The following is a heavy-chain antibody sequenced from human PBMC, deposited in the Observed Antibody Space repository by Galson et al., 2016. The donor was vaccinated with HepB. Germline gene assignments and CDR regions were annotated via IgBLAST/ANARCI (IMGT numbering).Heavy chain of an antibody. Sequence: SVKVSCKASGGPFSSYAISWVRQAPGQGLEWMGGIIPILGTPNYSQRFQGRLTMTTDTPTATASMELSGLTSDDTAIYYCARGLRQWLAQLDYWGQGSLVTVSS. V-gene: IGHV1-69*10. CDR3: ARGLRQWLAQLDY. CDR1: GGPFSSYA. D-gene: IGHD6-19*01. CDR2: IIPILGTP. J-gene: IGHJ4*02.